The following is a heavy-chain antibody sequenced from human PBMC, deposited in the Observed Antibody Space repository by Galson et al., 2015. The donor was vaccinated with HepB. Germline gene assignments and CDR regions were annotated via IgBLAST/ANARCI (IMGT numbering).Heavy chain of an antibody. D-gene: IGHD3-3*01. Sequence: SVKVSCKASKYTFTNFYIHWVRQAPGQGLEWMGLLIPSDENTTYAQKFQGRVLMTRDTSTDTVYMELRNLRADDTAVYSCATGGGVFGAITPVDYWGQGTRVTVSS. CDR3: ATGGGVFGAITPVDY. CDR2: LIPSDENT. J-gene: IGHJ4*02. CDR1: KYTFTNFY. V-gene: IGHV1-46*01.